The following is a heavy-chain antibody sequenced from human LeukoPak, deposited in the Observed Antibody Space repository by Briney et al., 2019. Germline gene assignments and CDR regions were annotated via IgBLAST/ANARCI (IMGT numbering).Heavy chain of an antibody. CDR2: ISGSGGST. Sequence: GGSLRLSCAASGFTFRSYKMNWVRQAPGKGLEWVSAISGSGGSTYYADSVKGRFTISRDNSKNTLYLQMNSLRAEDTAVYYCAKGSYGDSPYWYFNLWGRGTLVTVSS. CDR3: AKGSYGDSPYWYFNL. D-gene: IGHD4-17*01. J-gene: IGHJ2*01. V-gene: IGHV3-23*01. CDR1: GFTFRSYK.